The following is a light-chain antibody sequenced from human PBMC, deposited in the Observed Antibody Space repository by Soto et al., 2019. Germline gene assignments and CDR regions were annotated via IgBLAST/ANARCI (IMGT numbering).Light chain of an antibody. CDR3: LHDHNYPRT. CDR2: AAS. Sequence: AIQMTQSPSSLSASIGDRVTITCRASQDIRDDLGWYQQKPGKAPNLLIYAASNLQTGVPSRFSGSGSGKDFTLTISSLKPEDFATYYCLHDHNYPRTLGQVTKVHIK. J-gene: IGKJ1*01. CDR1: QDIRDD. V-gene: IGKV1-6*01.